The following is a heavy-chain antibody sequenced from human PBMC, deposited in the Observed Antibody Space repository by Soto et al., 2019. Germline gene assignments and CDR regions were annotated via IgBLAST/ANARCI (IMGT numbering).Heavy chain of an antibody. V-gene: IGHV4-39*01. J-gene: IGHJ4*02. D-gene: IGHD2-15*01. CDR1: GRSISSSSYN. CDR3: ARHTPAISISDH. CDR2: IYYSGST. Sequence: PSDTLSLTCTISGRSISSSSYNWCWLRPPPGKGLEWIGSIYYSGSTYYNPSLKSRVTISVDTSKNQFSLKLSSVTAADTAVYYCARHTPAISISDHWGQGTLVTVS.